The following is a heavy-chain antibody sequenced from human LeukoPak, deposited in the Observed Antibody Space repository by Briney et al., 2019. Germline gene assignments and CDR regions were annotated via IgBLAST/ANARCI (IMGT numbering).Heavy chain of an antibody. Sequence: SETLSLTCTVSGGSISSYYWSWIRQPPGKGLEWIGYIYYSGSTNYNPSLKSRVTTSVDTSKNQFSLKLSSVTAADTAVYYCARDTAMVIDYWGQGTLVTVSS. CDR3: ARDTAMVIDY. D-gene: IGHD5-18*01. CDR2: IYYSGST. V-gene: IGHV4-59*01. CDR1: GGSISSYY. J-gene: IGHJ4*02.